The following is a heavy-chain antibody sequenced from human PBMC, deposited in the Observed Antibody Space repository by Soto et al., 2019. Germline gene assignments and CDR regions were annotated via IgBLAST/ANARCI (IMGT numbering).Heavy chain of an antibody. CDR2: IRSKAYGGTT. CDR1: GFTFGDYA. V-gene: IGHV3-49*03. J-gene: IGHJ6*03. CDR3: TRDIVVVVAARTQYYYYMDV. D-gene: IGHD2-15*01. Sequence: GGSLRLSCTASGFTFGDYAMSWFRQAPRKGLEWVGFIRSKAYGGTTEYAASVKGRFTISRDDSKSIAYLQMNSLKTEDTAVYYCTRDIVVVVAARTQYYYYMDVWGKGTTVTVSS.